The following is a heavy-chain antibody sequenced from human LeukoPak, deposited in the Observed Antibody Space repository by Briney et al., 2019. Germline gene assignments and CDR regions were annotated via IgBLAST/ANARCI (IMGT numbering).Heavy chain of an antibody. CDR1: GFTFSSYA. J-gene: IGHJ4*02. CDR2: ISGSGHTR. V-gene: IGHV3-23*01. Sequence: GGSLRLSCAASGFTFSSYAMSWVRQAPGKGLEWVSGISGSGHTRYYADSVQGRFTISRDSSENTLYLQVNSLGAEDTAVYYCAKGDYGGNAVFDYWGQGTLVTVSS. CDR3: AKGDYGGNAVFDY. D-gene: IGHD4-23*01.